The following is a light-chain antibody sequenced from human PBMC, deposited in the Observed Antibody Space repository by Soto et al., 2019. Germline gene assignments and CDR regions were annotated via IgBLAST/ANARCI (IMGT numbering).Light chain of an antibody. Sequence: EIVMTQSPATLSVSPGERATLSCRASQSVSSNLAWYQQKPGQAPRLLIYGASTRATGIPARFSGSGFGTEVHFTHSRLQFEEFGSFYCQQYNNWPPTFGQGTKLEIK. CDR1: QSVSSN. J-gene: IGKJ2*01. V-gene: IGKV3-15*01. CDR2: GAS. CDR3: QQYNNWPPT.